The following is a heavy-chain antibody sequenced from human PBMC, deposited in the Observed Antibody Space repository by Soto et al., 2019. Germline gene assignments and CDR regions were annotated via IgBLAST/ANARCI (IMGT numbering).Heavy chain of an antibody. V-gene: IGHV4-4*07. D-gene: IGHD3-3*01. Sequence: QGQLQESGPGLVKPSETLSLTCTVSGGSISNYFCNWIRQPAGKGLEWIGRIDNSGSTNYNPSLKSRITMSADTSRNQFSLQLNSVTAADTAVYYWARGGQDFGSGPFDYWGQGALVTVSS. CDR3: ARGGQDFGSGPFDY. CDR2: IDNSGST. CDR1: GGSISNYF. J-gene: IGHJ4*02.